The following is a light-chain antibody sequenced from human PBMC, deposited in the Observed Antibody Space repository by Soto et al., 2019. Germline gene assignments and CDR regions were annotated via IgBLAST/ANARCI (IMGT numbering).Light chain of an antibody. J-gene: IGLJ1*01. CDR2: EVT. CDR1: SSDIGIYKY. CDR3: SSYTTSSTRV. V-gene: IGLV2-14*01. Sequence: QSALTQPASVSGSPGQSIAISCTGSSSDIGIYKYVSWYQQHPGKVPKLIIYEVTNRPSGVSNRFSGSKSGNTASLTISGLHAEDEADYYCSSYTTSSTRVVVPGTKLTVL.